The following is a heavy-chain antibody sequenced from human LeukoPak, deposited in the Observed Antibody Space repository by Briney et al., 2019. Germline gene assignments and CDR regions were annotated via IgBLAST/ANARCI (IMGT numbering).Heavy chain of an antibody. CDR2: INPNSGGT. Sequence: ASVKVSCKASGYTFTGYYMHWVRQAPGQGLEWMGWINPNSGGTNYAQKVQGRVTMTRDTSISTAYMELSRLRSDDTAVYYCARVDQYSSGWYYFDYWGQGTLVTVSS. CDR3: ARVDQYSSGWYYFDY. D-gene: IGHD6-19*01. V-gene: IGHV1-2*02. CDR1: GYTFTGYY. J-gene: IGHJ4*02.